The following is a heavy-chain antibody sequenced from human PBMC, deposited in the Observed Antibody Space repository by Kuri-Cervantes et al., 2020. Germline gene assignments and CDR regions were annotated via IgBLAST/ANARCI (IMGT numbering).Heavy chain of an antibody. CDR2: ISSSSSYI. D-gene: IGHD3-22*01. CDR1: GFTFSSYS. CDR3: ARAPTYYYDSSGYPL. V-gene: IGHV3-21*01. J-gene: IGHJ4*02. Sequence: LSLTCAASGFTFSSYSMNWVRQAPGKGLEWVSSISSSSSYIYYADSVKGRFTISRDNAKNSLYLQMNSLRAEDTAVYYCARAPTYYYDSSGYPLWGQGTLVTVSS.